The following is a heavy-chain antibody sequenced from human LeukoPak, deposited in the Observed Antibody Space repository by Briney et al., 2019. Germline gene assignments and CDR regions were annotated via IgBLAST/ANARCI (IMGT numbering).Heavy chain of an antibody. Sequence: GGSLRLSCAASGFTFSSYAMSRVRQAPGKGLEWVSGISGSGGSTLYADSVKGRFTISRDNSKKTVYLQMNSLRAEDTAVYYCAKDRVAHFFYWYFDLWGRGTLVTVSS. CDR2: ISGSGGST. D-gene: IGHD5-12*01. J-gene: IGHJ2*01. V-gene: IGHV3-23*01. CDR1: GFTFSSYA. CDR3: AKDRVAHFFYWYFDL.